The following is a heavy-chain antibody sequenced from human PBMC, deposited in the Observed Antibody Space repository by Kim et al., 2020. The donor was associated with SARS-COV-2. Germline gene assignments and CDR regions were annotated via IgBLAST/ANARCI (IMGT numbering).Heavy chain of an antibody. J-gene: IGHJ6*02. Sequence: ASVKVSCKASGYTFTGYYMHWVRQAPGQGLEWMGWINPNSGGTNYAQKFQGRVTMTRDTSISTAYMELSRLRSDDTAVYYCARDLVQQLSYYYGMDVWGQGTTVTVSS. D-gene: IGHD6-13*01. V-gene: IGHV1-2*02. CDR2: INPNSGGT. CDR1: GYTFTGYY. CDR3: ARDLVQQLSYYYGMDV.